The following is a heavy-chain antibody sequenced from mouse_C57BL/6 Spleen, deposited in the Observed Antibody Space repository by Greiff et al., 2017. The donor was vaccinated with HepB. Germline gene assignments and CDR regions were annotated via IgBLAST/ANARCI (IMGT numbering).Heavy chain of an antibody. D-gene: IGHD2-4*01. J-gene: IGHJ3*01. CDR1: GYSFTGYY. CDR3: ARGGYYDYDGAWFAY. V-gene: IGHV1-42*01. CDR2: INPSTGGT. Sequence: VQLQQSGPELVKPGASVKISCKASGYSFTGYYMNWVKQSPEKSLEWFGEINPSTGGTTYNQKFKAKATLTVDKSSSTAYMQLKSLTSEDSAVYYCARGGYYDYDGAWFAYWGQGTLVTVSA.